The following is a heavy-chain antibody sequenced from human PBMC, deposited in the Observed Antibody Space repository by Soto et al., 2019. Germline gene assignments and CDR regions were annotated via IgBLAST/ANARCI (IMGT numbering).Heavy chain of an antibody. CDR1: GGSISSGDYY. D-gene: IGHD3-3*01. V-gene: IGHV4-30-4*01. J-gene: IGHJ5*02. CDR2: IYCSGST. CDR3: ARGDDFWSGPNWFDP. Sequence: SETLSLTCTVSGGSISSGDYYWSWLRQPPGKGLEWIGYIYCSGSTYYNPSLKSRVTISVDTSKNQFSLKLSSVTAADTAVYYCARGDDFWSGPNWFDPWGQGTLVTVS.